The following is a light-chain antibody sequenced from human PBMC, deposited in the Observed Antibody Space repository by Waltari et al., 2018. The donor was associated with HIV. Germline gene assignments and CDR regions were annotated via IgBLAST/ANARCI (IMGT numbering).Light chain of an antibody. CDR2: EVG. J-gene: IGKJ2*01. CDR1: QSISAK. CDR3: QQYDSGPRGIT. Sequence: EIVMTQSPPTLSVSPGQRVTLSCRASQSISAKVAWYQQRPGQAPRLLIYEVGTRPTGSPARFSGSGSGTEFTLTISSLQSEDFATYFCQQYDSGPRGITFGQGTMLEIK. V-gene: IGKV3-15*01.